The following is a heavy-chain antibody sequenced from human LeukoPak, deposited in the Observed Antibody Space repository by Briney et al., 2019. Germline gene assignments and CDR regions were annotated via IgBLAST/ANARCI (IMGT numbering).Heavy chain of an antibody. CDR2: IKSKIDGGTI. Sequence: GGSLRLSCAASGFTFSDAWMSWVRQAPGKGLEWVGRIKSKIDGGTIDYAAPVKGRFTISRDDSRNTLYLQMNSLKTEDTAVYYCTTRRQDGWWGQGTLVTVSS. CDR1: GFTFSDAW. CDR3: TTRRQDGW. D-gene: IGHD2-15*01. J-gene: IGHJ4*02. V-gene: IGHV3-15*01.